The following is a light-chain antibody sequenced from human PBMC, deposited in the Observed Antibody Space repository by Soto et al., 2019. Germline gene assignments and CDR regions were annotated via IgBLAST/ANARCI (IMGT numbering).Light chain of an antibody. Sequence: QSALTQPASVSGSPGQSITISCTGTSSDVGGYNYVSWYQQHPGKAPKLMIYEVSNRPSGVSNRFSGSKSGNTASLTISGLQAEDEADYYCSSYTSSSNVLFGGRTKLTVL. CDR1: SSDVGGYNY. V-gene: IGLV2-14*01. CDR3: SSYTSSSNVL. J-gene: IGLJ2*01. CDR2: EVS.